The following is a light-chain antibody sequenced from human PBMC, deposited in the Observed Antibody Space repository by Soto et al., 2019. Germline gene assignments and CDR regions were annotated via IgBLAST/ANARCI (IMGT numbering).Light chain of an antibody. CDR3: QQYYTYWHM. CDR2: GAP. Sequence: DIQISQSASTLSASVGDRVISTCRASQSISDYLAWYHQKPGKAPKPLIYGAPDMESEPPSPSSGSGSGTEFTLTISSLQPDDFATYYCQQYYTYWHMFGQGTKVDIK. J-gene: IGKJ1*01. V-gene: IGKV1-5*01. CDR1: QSISDY.